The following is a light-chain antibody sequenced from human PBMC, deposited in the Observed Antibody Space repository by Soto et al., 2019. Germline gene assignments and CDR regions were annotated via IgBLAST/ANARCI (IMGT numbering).Light chain of an antibody. CDR1: QGISSY. CDR3: HQYQSFPRT. V-gene: IGKV1D-8*01. J-gene: IGKJ1*01. CDR2: AAS. Sequence: VIWMTQSPSLLSASTGDRVTINCRVSQGISSYLAWYQQKPGKAPELLIYAASTLQSGVPSRFSGSGSGTNFTLTISCLQSEDFATYFCHQYQSFPRTFGQGTKVESK.